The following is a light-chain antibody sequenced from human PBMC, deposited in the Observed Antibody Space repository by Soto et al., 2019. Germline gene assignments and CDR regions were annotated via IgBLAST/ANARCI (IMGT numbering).Light chain of an antibody. CDR1: SSDVGGYNY. J-gene: IGLJ2*01. CDR3: SSYTRSSTPLYVV. V-gene: IGLV2-14*01. CDR2: DVS. Sequence: QSALTQPASVSGSPGQSITISCTGTSSDVGGYNYVSWYQQHPGKAPKLMIYDVSNRPSGVSNRFSGSKSGNTASLTISGLQPEDEADYYCSSYTRSSTPLYVVFGGGTQLTVL.